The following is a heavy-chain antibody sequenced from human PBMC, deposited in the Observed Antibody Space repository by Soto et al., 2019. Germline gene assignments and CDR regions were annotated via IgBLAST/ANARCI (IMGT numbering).Heavy chain of an antibody. CDR1: GFTFSTYS. CDR3: AKDFTRSGWPHAFDI. CDR2: ISSPSSSI. V-gene: IGHV3-48*01. J-gene: IGHJ3*02. Sequence: PGGSLRLSCAASGFTFSTYSMNWVRQAPGKGLEWVSYISSPSSSIYYADSIKGRFTISRDNAKNSLYLQMNSLRAEDTAVYYCAKDFTRSGWPHAFDIWGQGTMVTVSS. D-gene: IGHD6-19*01.